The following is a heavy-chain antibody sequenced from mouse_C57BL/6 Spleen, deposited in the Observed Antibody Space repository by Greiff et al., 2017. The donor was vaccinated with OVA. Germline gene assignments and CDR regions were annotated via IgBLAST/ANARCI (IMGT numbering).Heavy chain of an antibody. CDR3: AKKNYDYDGGFAY. V-gene: IGHV2-4*01. Sequence: VMLVESGPGLVQPSQSLSITCTVSGFSLTSYGVHWVRQPPGKGLEWLGVIWSGGSTDYNAAFISRLSLSKDNSKSQVFFKMNSLQADDTAIYYCAKKNYDYDGGFAYWGQGTLVTVSA. CDR2: IWSGGST. D-gene: IGHD2-4*01. J-gene: IGHJ3*01. CDR1: GFSLTSYG.